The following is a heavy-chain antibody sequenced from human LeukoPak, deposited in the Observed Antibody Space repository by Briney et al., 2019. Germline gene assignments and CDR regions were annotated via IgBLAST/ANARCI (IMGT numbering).Heavy chain of an antibody. CDR3: ARDHDEDYDSSSTKKLTDRGRFDY. CDR2: IYTSGST. Sequence: SSETLSLTCTVSGGSISSYYWSWIRQPAGKGLEWIGRIYTSGSTNYNPSLKSRVTMSVDTSKNQFSLKLSSVTAADTAVYYCARDHDEDYDSSSTKKLTDRGRFDYWGQGTLVTVSS. J-gene: IGHJ4*02. D-gene: IGHD3-22*01. CDR1: GGSISSYY. V-gene: IGHV4-4*07.